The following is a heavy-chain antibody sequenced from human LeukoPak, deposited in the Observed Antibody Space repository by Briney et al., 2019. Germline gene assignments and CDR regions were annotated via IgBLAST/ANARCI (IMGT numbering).Heavy chain of an antibody. CDR2: IYYTGRT. Sequence: PSETLSLTCAVSGGSISSHYWSWVRQPPGKGLEWIGYIYYTGRTNYNPSLNSRVTISVDTSKNQLSVKLTSVTVADTAVYYCARDRLAVAGNYYYYGLDVWGQGTTVTVSS. J-gene: IGHJ6*02. CDR3: ARDRLAVAGNYYYYGLDV. D-gene: IGHD6-13*01. CDR1: GGSISSHY. V-gene: IGHV4-59*11.